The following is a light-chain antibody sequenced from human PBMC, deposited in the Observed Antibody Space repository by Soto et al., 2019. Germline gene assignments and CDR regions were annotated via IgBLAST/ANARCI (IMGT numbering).Light chain of an antibody. CDR3: QQYNSYWT. CDR1: RSVSNY. Sequence: EIVLTQSPATLSLSPGERATLSCRASRSVSNYLAWYQQRPGQAPRLLIYDASNRATGIPARFSGSGSGTDFTLTISSLEPEDFAVYYCQQYNSYWTFGQGTKVEIK. J-gene: IGKJ1*01. V-gene: IGKV3-11*01. CDR2: DAS.